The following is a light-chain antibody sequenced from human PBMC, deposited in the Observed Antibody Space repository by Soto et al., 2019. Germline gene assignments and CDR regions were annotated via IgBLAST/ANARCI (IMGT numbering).Light chain of an antibody. CDR2: DVS. CDR3: CSYAGSYTLV. CDR1: SSDVGGYNY. V-gene: IGLV2-11*01. Sequence: QSAMTQPRSVSGSPGLSVTISCTGTSSDVGGYNYVSWYQQHPGKAPKLMIYDVSKRPSGVPDRFSGSKSGNTASLTISGLQAEDEAEYYCCSYAGSYTLVFGGGTKLTVL. J-gene: IGLJ2*01.